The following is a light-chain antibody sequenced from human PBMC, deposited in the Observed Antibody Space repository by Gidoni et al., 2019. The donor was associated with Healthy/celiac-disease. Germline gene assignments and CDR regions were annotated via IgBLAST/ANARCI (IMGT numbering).Light chain of an antibody. CDR1: QSVSSN. CDR3: QQYNNWHPRYT. Sequence: EIVMTQSPATLSVSPGERATLSCRASQSVSSNLAWYQQKPGQAPRLIIDGASTRATGIPARFSGSGSGTEFTLTISRLQSEDFAVYYCQQYNNWHPRYTFGQGTKLEIK. J-gene: IGKJ2*01. CDR2: GAS. V-gene: IGKV3-15*01.